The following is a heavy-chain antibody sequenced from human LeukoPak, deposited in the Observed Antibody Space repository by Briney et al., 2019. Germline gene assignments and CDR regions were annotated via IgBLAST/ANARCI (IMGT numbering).Heavy chain of an antibody. D-gene: IGHD3-10*01. CDR2: IYYSGST. CDR1: GGSISSYY. CDR3: ARLWFGELGGGYYFDY. V-gene: IGHV4-59*08. J-gene: IGHJ4*02. Sequence: SETLSLTCTASGGSISSYYWSWIRQPPGKGLEWIGYIYYSGSTNYNPSLKSRVTISVDTSKNQFSLKLSSVTAADTAVYYCARLWFGELGGGYYFDYWGQGTLVTVSS.